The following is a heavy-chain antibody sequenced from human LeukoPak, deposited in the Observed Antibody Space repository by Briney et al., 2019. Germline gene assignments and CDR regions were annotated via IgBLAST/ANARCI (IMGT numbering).Heavy chain of an antibody. CDR1: GFTFSNYW. Sequence: GGSLRLSCAASGFTFSNYWMSWVRQAPGKGLEWVANIKEDGSEKYYVDSVKGRFTISRDNAKNSLFLQMNNLRAEDMAIYYCAFGRGHDYWGQGTLVTVSS. D-gene: IGHD3-10*01. V-gene: IGHV3-7*03. CDR3: AFGRGHDY. CDR2: IKEDGSEK. J-gene: IGHJ4*02.